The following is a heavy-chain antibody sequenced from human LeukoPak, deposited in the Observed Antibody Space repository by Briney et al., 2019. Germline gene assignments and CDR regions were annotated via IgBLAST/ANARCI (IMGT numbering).Heavy chain of an antibody. Sequence: KPSETLSHTCTVSGGSISSSSYYWGWIRQPPGKGLEWIGSIYYSGSTYYNPSLKSRVTISVDTSKNQFSLKLSSVTAADTAVYYCARRGGDFWSGYSGYYCGMDVWGQGTTVTVSS. D-gene: IGHD3-3*01. V-gene: IGHV4-39*01. CDR2: IYYSGST. CDR1: GGSISSSSYY. J-gene: IGHJ6*02. CDR3: ARRGGDFWSGYSGYYCGMDV.